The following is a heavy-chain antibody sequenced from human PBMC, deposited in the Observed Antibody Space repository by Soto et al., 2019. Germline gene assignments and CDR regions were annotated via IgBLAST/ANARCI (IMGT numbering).Heavy chain of an antibody. CDR2: ISSSGGTI. CDR1: GFTFSDDY. J-gene: IGHJ4*02. V-gene: IGHV3-11*01. D-gene: IGHD5-18*01. CDR3: ARASSPRDPWLDY. Sequence: PGGSLRLSCGASGFTFSDDYMSWIRQAPGKGLEWVSYISSSGGTIYYADSVKGRFTISRDNAKNSLFLQMNSLRADDTAVYYCARASSPRDPWLDYWGQGTLVTVPQ.